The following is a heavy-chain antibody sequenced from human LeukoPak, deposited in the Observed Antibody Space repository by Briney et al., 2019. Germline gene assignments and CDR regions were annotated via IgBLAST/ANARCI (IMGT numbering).Heavy chain of an antibody. D-gene: IGHD3-3*01. J-gene: IGHJ3*02. CDR3: AREHRTIHDAFHI. Sequence: GGSLRLSCAASGFTVSSNYMSWVRQAPGKGLEWVSVIYSGGSTYCADSVKGRFTISRDNSKNTLYLQMNSLRTEDTAVYYCAREHRTIHDAFHIWGQGTMVTVSS. CDR1: GFTVSSNY. CDR2: IYSGGST. V-gene: IGHV3-53*01.